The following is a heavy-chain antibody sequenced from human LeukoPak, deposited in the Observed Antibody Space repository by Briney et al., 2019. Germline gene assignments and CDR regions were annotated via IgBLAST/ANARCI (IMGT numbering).Heavy chain of an antibody. D-gene: IGHD1-1*01. CDR2: ISSSSSTI. CDR1: GFTFSSYS. J-gene: IGHJ6*03. V-gene: IGHV3-48*01. CDR3: ATTTGATGDYYYMDV. Sequence: GGSLRLSCAASGFTFSSYSMNWVRQAPGKGLEWVSYISSSSSTIYYADSVKGRFTISRDNAKNSLYLQMNSLRAEDTAVYYCATTTGATGDYYYMDVWGKGTTVTVSS.